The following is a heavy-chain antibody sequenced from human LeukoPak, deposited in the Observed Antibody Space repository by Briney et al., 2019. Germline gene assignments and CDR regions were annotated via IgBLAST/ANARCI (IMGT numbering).Heavy chain of an antibody. V-gene: IGHV3-30*02. J-gene: IGHJ4*02. CDR1: GFTFSSYG. CDR3: AKDDYDILTGYYLFDY. CDR2: IRYDGSNK. Sequence: PGGSLRLSCAASGFTFSSYGMHWVRQAPGKGLEWVAFIRYDGSNKYYADSVKGRFTISRDNSKNTLYLQMNSLRAEDTAVYYCAKDDYDILTGYYLFDYWGQGTLVTVSS. D-gene: IGHD3-9*01.